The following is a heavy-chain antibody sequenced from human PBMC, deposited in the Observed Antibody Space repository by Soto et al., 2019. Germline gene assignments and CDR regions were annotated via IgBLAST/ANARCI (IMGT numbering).Heavy chain of an antibody. D-gene: IGHD1-26*01. J-gene: IGHJ3*02. Sequence: GGSLRLSCAASGFTFSSYEMNWVRQAPGKGLEWVSYISSSGSTIYYADSVKGRFTISRDNAKNSLYLQMNSLRAEDTAVYYCARHSGSYGGAFDIWGQGTMVTVSS. CDR3: ARHSGSYGGAFDI. CDR1: GFTFSSYE. V-gene: IGHV3-48*03. CDR2: ISSSGSTI.